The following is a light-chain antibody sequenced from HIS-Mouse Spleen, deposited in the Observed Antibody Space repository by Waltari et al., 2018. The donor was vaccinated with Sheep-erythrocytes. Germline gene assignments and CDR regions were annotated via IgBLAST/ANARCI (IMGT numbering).Light chain of an antibody. CDR1: QGISSY. V-gene: IGKV1-8*01. CDR2: AAS. Sequence: NRKSQSPSSLSATTDDRVTITCRASQGISSYLAWYQQKPGKAPKLLIYAASTLQSGVPSRFSGSGSGTDFTLTISCLQSEDFATYYCQQYYSYPYTFGQGTKLEIK. J-gene: IGKJ2*01. CDR3: QQYYSYPYT.